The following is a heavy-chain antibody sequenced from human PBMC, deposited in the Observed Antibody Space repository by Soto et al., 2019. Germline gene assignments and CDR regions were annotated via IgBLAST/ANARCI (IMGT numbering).Heavy chain of an antibody. CDR3: AKDPGSIFGVVITPFDD. CDR2: VSTSGRST. V-gene: IGHV3-64*04. Sequence: PGGSLRLSCSASGFIFSESTIYWVRQVPGKGLEAISAVSTSGRSTYYADSVKDRFTISRDNSKNTLYLQMNSLRAEDTAVYYCAKDPGSIFGVVITPFDDWGQGTLVSVTS. J-gene: IGHJ4*02. D-gene: IGHD3-3*01. CDR1: GFIFSEST.